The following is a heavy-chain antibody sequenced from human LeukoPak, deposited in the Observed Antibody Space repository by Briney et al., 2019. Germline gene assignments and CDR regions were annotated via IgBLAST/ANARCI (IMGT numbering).Heavy chain of an antibody. Sequence: PSETLSLTCNVSGASMSNYYWVWIRQPPGKGLEWIGCIYHSVTTYSGSTYYNPSLKSRVTISVDTSKTQSSLKLSSVTAADTAVYYCARGPGRRYSYALRPIFDSWGQGTLATVSS. D-gene: IGHD5-18*01. CDR2: IYHSVTTYSGST. J-gene: IGHJ4*02. CDR1: GASMSNYY. CDR3: ARGPGRRYSYALRPIFDS. V-gene: IGHV4-59*12.